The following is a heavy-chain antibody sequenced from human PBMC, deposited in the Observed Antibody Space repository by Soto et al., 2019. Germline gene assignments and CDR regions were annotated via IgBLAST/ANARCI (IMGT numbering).Heavy chain of an antibody. CDR1: GFTFSSYG. D-gene: IGHD6-19*01. CDR2: IWYDGSNK. J-gene: IGHJ4*02. V-gene: IGHV3-33*01. Sequence: QVQLVESGGGVVQPGRSLRLSCAASGFTFSSYGMHWVRQAPGKGLEWVAVIWYDGSNKYYADSVKGRFTISRDNSKNTLYLQMNSLRAEDTAVYYCARGDGSSGWEFDYWGQGTVVTVSS. CDR3: ARGDGSSGWEFDY.